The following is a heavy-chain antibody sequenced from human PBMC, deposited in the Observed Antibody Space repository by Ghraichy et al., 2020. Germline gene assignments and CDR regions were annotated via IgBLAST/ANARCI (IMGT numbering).Heavy chain of an antibody. CDR3: AKVHGVYSSSSSAFDI. Sequence: GGSLRLSCTASGFTFSSYAMSWVRQAPGKGLEWVLAVSGSGGSTYYADSVKGRFTISRDNSKNTLYLQMNSLRAEDTAVYYCAKVHGVYSSSSSAFDIWGQGTMVTVSS. V-gene: IGHV3-23*01. CDR1: GFTFSSYA. D-gene: IGHD6-6*01. J-gene: IGHJ3*02. CDR2: VSGSGGST.